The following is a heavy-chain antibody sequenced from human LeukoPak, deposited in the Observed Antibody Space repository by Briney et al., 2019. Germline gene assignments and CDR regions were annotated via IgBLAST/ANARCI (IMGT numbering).Heavy chain of an antibody. CDR2: ISYDGNNK. CDR1: GFTFSAYA. D-gene: IGHD3-10*01. Sequence: PGGSLRLSCAASGFTFSAYAMHWFRQAPGKGLEWVALISYDGNNKHYPDSVKGRFIISRDNSKNTLFLEVNSLRTEDTAVYYCAKDSRPGEDYASENYYGNHYYYGMDVWGHGTTVIVSS. CDR3: AKDSRPGEDYASENYYGNHYYYGMDV. J-gene: IGHJ6*02. V-gene: IGHV3-30*18.